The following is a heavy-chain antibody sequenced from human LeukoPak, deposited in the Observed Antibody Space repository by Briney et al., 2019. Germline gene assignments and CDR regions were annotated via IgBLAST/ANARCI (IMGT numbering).Heavy chain of an antibody. CDR1: GFTFSIYS. Sequence: GGSLRLSCAASGFTFSIYSMIWVRQAPGKGLEWVSSITSSSDYIYYADSVKGRFTISRDNAKNSLYLQMNSLRAEDTAVYYCTRERYSYGFFDYWGQGTLVTVSS. CDR3: TRERYSYGFFDY. J-gene: IGHJ4*02. CDR2: ITSSSDYI. D-gene: IGHD5-18*01. V-gene: IGHV3-21*01.